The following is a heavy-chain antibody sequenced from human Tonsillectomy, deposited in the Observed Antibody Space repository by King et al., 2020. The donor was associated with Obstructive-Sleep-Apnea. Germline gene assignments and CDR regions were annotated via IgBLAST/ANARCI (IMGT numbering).Heavy chain of an antibody. CDR1: GFTFSSYP. CDR2: IGGRITST. D-gene: IGHD6-13*01. V-gene: IGHV3-23*04. J-gene: IGHJ4*02. Sequence: VQLVESGGGLVQPGGSLRLSCAASGFTFSSYPMTWVRQAPGKGLEWVSTIGGRITSTYYTDSVKGRFTISRDNSKNTLYLQMNSLRDEDTAIYYCAKYIAPGATRIFDSWGQGTLVTVPS. CDR3: AKYIAPGATRIFDS.